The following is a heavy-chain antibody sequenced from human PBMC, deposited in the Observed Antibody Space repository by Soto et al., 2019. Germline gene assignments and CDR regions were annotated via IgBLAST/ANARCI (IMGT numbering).Heavy chain of an antibody. D-gene: IGHD6-6*01. Sequence: GGSLRVSCAASRFVFSNYGMHWGRQAPGKGLAWVALIWYDGSNKYYADSVKGRFTISRDNSKNTLYLQMNSLRAEDTAVYYCAGSPPGVAGRYYFDYWGQGALVTVSS. CDR3: AGSPPGVAGRYYFDY. J-gene: IGHJ4*02. V-gene: IGHV3-33*01. CDR1: RFVFSNYG. CDR2: IWYDGSNK.